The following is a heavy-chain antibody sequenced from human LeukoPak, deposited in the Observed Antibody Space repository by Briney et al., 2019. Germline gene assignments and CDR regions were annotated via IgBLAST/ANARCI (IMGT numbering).Heavy chain of an antibody. J-gene: IGHJ4*02. Sequence: SETLSLTCAVYGGSFSGYYWSWIRQPPGKGLEWIGEINHSGSTNYNPSHKSRVTISVDTSKNQFSLKLSSVTAADTAVYYCARGLGDYWGQGNLVTVSS. CDR2: INHSGST. CDR1: GGSFSGYY. V-gene: IGHV4-34*01. CDR3: ARGLGDY.